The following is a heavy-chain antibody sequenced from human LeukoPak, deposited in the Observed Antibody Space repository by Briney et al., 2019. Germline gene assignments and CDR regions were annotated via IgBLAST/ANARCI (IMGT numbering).Heavy chain of an antibody. D-gene: IGHD3-3*01. CDR3: ARGRDIIKDAWSGYYMGTHWFDP. CDR2: IKQDGSEK. J-gene: IGHJ5*02. V-gene: IGHV3-7*04. CDR1: GLTFSTYW. Sequence: GGSLRLSCAASGLTFSTYWMSWVRQAPGKGLEWVANIKQDGSEKYYVDSVKGRFTISRDNANNSVSLLMNSLRVEDTAVYYCARGRDIIKDAWSGYYMGTHWFDPWGQGTLVTVSS.